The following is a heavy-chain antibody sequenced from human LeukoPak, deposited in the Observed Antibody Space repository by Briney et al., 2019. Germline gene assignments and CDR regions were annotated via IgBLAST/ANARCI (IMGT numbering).Heavy chain of an antibody. D-gene: IGHD3-3*01. CDR3: ASFTIFGPYYYYYNTVV. J-gene: IGHJ6*03. CDR2: ISQDGSGR. CDR1: GFTFSSYC. V-gene: IGHV3-7*01. Sequence: PAGTLRLSCAASGFTFSSYCMNWVRQGPGAGLGWVSNISQDGSGRYYVDSVKGSFTISRDNAKNSLYLQMNSLRAEDTAVYYCASFTIFGPYYYYYNTVVWGKGTTVTVSS.